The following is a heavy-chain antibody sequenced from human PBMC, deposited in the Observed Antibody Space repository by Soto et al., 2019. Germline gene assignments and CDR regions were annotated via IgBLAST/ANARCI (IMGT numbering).Heavy chain of an antibody. CDR2: IKHSGST. V-gene: IGHV4-34*01. CDR3: ARGLGKGYCSGGSCYSRWFDP. D-gene: IGHD2-15*01. Sequence: QVQLQQWGAGLLKPSETLSLTCAVYGGSFSGYYWSWICQPPGKGLEWIGEIKHSGSTNYNPSLKSRVTISVDTSKNQFSLKLSSVTAADTAVYYCARGLGKGYCSGGSCYSRWFDPWGQGTLVTVSS. J-gene: IGHJ5*02. CDR1: GGSFSGYY.